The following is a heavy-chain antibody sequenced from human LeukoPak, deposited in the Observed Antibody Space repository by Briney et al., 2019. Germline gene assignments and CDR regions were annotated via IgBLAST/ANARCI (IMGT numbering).Heavy chain of an antibody. V-gene: IGHV4-34*01. Sequence: PSETLSLTCAVYGGSFSGYYWSWIRQPPGKGLEWIGETNHSGSTNYNPSLKSRVTISVDTSKNQFSLKLSSVTAADTAVYYCARGLRYYDSSGYYYGFDYWGQGTLVTVSS. CDR2: TNHSGST. CDR1: GGSFSGYY. J-gene: IGHJ4*02. D-gene: IGHD3-22*01. CDR3: ARGLRYYDSSGYYYGFDY.